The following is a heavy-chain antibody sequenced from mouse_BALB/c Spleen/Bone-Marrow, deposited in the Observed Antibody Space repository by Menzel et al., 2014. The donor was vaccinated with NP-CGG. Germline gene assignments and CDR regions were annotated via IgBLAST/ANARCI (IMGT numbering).Heavy chain of an antibody. CDR1: GFSLTSYG. D-gene: IGHD1-1*01. J-gene: IGHJ2*01. CDR3: ARYGSILDF. CDR2: IWSGGST. Sequence: QVQLKQSGPGLVQPSQSLSITCTVSGFSLTSYGVHWVRQSPGKGLEWLGVIWSGGSTDHNAAFISRLSISKDNSKSQVFFIMNSLQANDTAIYYCARYGSILDFWGQGTTLTVSS. V-gene: IGHV2-2*02.